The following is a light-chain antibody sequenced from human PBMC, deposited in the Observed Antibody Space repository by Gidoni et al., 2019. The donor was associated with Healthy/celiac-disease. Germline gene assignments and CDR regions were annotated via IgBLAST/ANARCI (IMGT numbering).Light chain of an antibody. V-gene: IGKV1-39*01. J-gene: IGKJ4*01. CDR2: AAS. CDR3: QQSYSTLT. CDR1: QSISSY. Sequence: DLQMTQSPSSLSASVGDRVTLTCRASQSISSYVNWYQQKPGKAPKLLIYAASSLQSGVPSRFSGSGSGTDFTLTISSLQPEDFATYYCQQSYSTLTFGGGTKVEIK.